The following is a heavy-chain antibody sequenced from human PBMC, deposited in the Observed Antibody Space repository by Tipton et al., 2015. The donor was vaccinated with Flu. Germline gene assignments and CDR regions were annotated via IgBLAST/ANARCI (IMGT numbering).Heavy chain of an antibody. D-gene: IGHD3-22*01. J-gene: IGHJ3*02. CDR2: IHFSGTS. CDR1: GDSIKRSTCH. Sequence: TLSLTCSVSGDSIKRSTCHWGWVRQSPGKGLVWIGSIHFSGTSYYNSSLVSRFTISEDPSKNQIYLRLTSVTAADTAVYYCARGDRGYLDGYHIWGQGTMVTVSS. CDR3: ARGDRGYLDGYHI. V-gene: IGHV4-39*07.